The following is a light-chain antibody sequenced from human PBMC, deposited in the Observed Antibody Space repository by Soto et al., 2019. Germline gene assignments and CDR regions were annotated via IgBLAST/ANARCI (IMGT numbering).Light chain of an antibody. Sequence: QSALTQPASVSGSPGQSITISCTGTSSDVGSYNLVSWYQQHPGKAPKLMIYEGSKRPSGVSNSFSGSKSGNTASLTISGLQAEDEADYYCCSYAGSRVFGGGTKVTVL. J-gene: IGLJ3*02. CDR1: SSDVGSYNL. V-gene: IGLV2-23*01. CDR3: CSYAGSRV. CDR2: EGS.